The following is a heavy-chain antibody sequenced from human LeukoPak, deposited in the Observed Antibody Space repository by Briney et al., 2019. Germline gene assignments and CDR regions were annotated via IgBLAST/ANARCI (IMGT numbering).Heavy chain of an antibody. J-gene: IGHJ4*02. CDR3: AKESRLGGASGSHHFDY. V-gene: IGHV4-4*07. CDR1: GAPVNFYY. CDR2: IYTRGNT. Sequence: PSETLSLTCTVSGAPVNFYYLSWIRHSAEKGLEWIGRIYTRGNTNYNPSLKSRVTLSVDTSRNQFSLMLSSVTAADTAVYYCAKESRLGGASGSHHFDYRGQGVLVTVSS. D-gene: IGHD3-10*01.